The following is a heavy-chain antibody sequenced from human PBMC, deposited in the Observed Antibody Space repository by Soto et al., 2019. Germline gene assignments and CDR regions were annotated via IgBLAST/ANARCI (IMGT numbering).Heavy chain of an antibody. D-gene: IGHD1-1*01. CDR2: ISDSGGNT. Sequence: GGSLRLSCAASGFTFSSYAMSWVRQAPGKGLEWVSGISDSGGNTYYADSVKGRFTISRDNSKNTLYLQMNSLRAEDTAVYYCATVERSTGTTLDYWGQGTLVTVS. CDR3: ATVERSTGTTLDY. J-gene: IGHJ4*02. CDR1: GFTFSSYA. V-gene: IGHV3-23*01.